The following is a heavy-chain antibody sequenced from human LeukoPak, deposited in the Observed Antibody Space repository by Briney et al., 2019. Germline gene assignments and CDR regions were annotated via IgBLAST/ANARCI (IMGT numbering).Heavy chain of an antibody. D-gene: IGHD6-13*01. CDR3: ARHYSTTWSHDLRDSAGLDY. V-gene: IGHV5-51*01. J-gene: IGHJ4*02. Sequence: GHSLKISCQASGYIFSIYWIAWVRPMPGRALEWMGIIYPGDSDTRYSPSFQGQVTISADKSISTAYLQWSSLKASDTAMYYCARHYSTTWSHDLRDSAGLDYWGQGTLVTVSS. CDR1: GYIFSIYW. CDR2: IYPGDSDT.